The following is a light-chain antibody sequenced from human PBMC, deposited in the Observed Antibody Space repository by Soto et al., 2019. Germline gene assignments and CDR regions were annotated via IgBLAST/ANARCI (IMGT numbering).Light chain of an antibody. J-gene: IGKJ2*01. V-gene: IGKV1-8*01. Sequence: AIRMTQSPSSLSASTGDRVTITCRASQGISSYLAWYQQKPGKAPKLLIYAASTLHSGVPSRFSGSGSGTDFTLTISCLQSEDFATYYCQQYYSYPGYTFGQGTKLEIK. CDR1: QGISSY. CDR2: AAS. CDR3: QQYYSYPGYT.